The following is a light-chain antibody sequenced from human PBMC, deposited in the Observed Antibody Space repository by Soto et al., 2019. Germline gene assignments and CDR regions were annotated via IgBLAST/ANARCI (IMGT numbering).Light chain of an antibody. J-gene: IGKJ1*01. Sequence: ERVMTQSPATLSVSPGERATLSCRASQSVSNNLAWYQQKPGQAPRLLIHGTSTRATGFPARFSGSGSGTEFTLTISSLQSEDFAVYYCQQYDYWPRTFGQGTKVDIK. CDR2: GTS. V-gene: IGKV3-15*01. CDR1: QSVSNN. CDR3: QQYDYWPRT.